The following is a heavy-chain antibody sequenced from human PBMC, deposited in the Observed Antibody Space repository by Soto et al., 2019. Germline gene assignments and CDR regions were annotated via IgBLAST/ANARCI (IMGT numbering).Heavy chain of an antibody. Sequence: PGESLRLSCAASGFTFSDYYMSWIRQAPGKGLEWVSYISSSSSYTNYADSVKGRFTISRDNAKNSLYLQMNSLRAEDTAVYYCARVSYCSGGSCYRDAFDIWGQGTMVTVSS. D-gene: IGHD2-15*01. J-gene: IGHJ3*02. CDR2: ISSSSSYT. V-gene: IGHV3-11*06. CDR1: GFTFSDYY. CDR3: ARVSYCSGGSCYRDAFDI.